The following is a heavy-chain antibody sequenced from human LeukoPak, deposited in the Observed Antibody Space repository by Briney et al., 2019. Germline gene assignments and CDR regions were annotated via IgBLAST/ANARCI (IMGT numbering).Heavy chain of an antibody. Sequence: GGSLRLSCAAFGSTFSSYNMNWVRQAPGKGLEWVSFISSSSSYIYYAGSVKGRFTISRDNAKNSLYLQMNSLRAEDTAVYYCARSDGNPYFDYWGQGTLVTVSS. J-gene: IGHJ4*02. V-gene: IGHV3-21*01. D-gene: IGHD4-23*01. CDR2: ISSSSSYI. CDR1: GSTFSSYN. CDR3: ARSDGNPYFDY.